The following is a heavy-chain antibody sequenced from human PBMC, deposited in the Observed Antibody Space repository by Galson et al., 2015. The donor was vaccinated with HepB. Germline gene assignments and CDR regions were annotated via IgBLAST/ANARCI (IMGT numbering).Heavy chain of an antibody. CDR3: ARDSDVGYCSSTSCHNWFDP. J-gene: IGHJ5*02. V-gene: IGHV1-46*01. CDR1: GYTFTSYY. CDR2: INPSGGST. Sequence: SVKVSCKASGYTFTSYYMHWVRQAPGQGLEWMGIINPSGGSTSYAQKFQGRVTMTRDTSTSTVYMELSSLRSEVTAVYYCARDSDVGYCSSTSCHNWFDPWGQGTLVTVSS. D-gene: IGHD2-2*01.